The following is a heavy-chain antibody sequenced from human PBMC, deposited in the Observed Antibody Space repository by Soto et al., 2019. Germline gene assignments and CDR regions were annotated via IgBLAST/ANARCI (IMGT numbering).Heavy chain of an antibody. Sequence: QVQLVESGGGVVQPGRSLRLSCVASGFTFSSYGMHWVRQAPGKGLEWVAIISYDGSNTYYADSVKGRFTISRDNSKNTLYLQRNSLRAEDTSVYCCAKEGGLSGSYYISSSYYFDYWGQGTLVTVSS. CDR1: GFTFSSYG. D-gene: IGHD1-26*01. V-gene: IGHV3-30*18. J-gene: IGHJ4*02. CDR2: ISYDGSNT. CDR3: AKEGGLSGSYYISSSYYFDY.